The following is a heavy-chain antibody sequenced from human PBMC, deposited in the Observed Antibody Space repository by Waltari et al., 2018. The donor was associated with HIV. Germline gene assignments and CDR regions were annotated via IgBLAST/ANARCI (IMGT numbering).Heavy chain of an antibody. D-gene: IGHD4-17*01. CDR1: RDSLSSNTAA. CDR3: VRDSYGFDI. J-gene: IGHJ4*02. Sequence: QVRLQQSGPGVMKTSQTLSLTCEISRDSLSSNTAAWNWVRRSPSRGFEWLGKTYYRSEWRFDYAGSMKGRLSISVDIAMNQFSLHLTSLIPDDTATYYCVRDSYGFDIWGQGNPV. V-gene: IGHV6-1*02. CDR2: TYYRSEWRF.